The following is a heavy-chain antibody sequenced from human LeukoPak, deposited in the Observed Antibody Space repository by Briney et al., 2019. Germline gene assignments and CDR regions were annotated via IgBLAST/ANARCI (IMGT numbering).Heavy chain of an antibody. D-gene: IGHD5-18*01. CDR1: GGSISSYY. CDR3: ARYSYGHRWFDP. CDR2: VYYSGST. Sequence: PSETLSLTCTVSGGSISSYYWSWIRQPPGKGLEWIGYVYYSGSTKYNPSLKSRVTISVDTSKTQFSLNLSSVTAADTAVYYCARYSYGHRWFDPWGQGTLVTVSS. V-gene: IGHV4-59*08. J-gene: IGHJ5*02.